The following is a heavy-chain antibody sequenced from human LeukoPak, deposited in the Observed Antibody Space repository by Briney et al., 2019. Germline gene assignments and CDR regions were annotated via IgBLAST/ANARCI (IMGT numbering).Heavy chain of an antibody. D-gene: IGHD3-22*01. V-gene: IGHV3-30*18. CDR3: AKDFYYDTSGYYYPFDY. CDR1: GFTFSNYG. CDR2: ISYDGSNK. J-gene: IGHJ4*02. Sequence: PRRSLRLSCAASGFTFSNYGMHWVRQAPGKGLEWVAVISYDGSNKYYADSVKGRFTISRDNSKNTLYLQTNSLRAEDTAVYYCAKDFYYDTSGYYYPFDYWGQGTLVTVSS.